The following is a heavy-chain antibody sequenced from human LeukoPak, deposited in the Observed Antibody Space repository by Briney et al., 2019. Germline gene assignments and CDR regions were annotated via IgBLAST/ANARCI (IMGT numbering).Heavy chain of an antibody. D-gene: IGHD5-18*01. V-gene: IGHV3-53*01. CDR2: IYSGGNT. Sequence: GGSLRLSCAASGFTFSSYAMHWVRQAPGKGLEWVSVIYSGGNTYYADSVKGRFTISRDNSKNTLYLQMNSLRAEDTAVYYCARDPGYSYALDYWGRGTLVTVSS. CDR1: GFTFSSYA. J-gene: IGHJ4*02. CDR3: ARDPGYSYALDY.